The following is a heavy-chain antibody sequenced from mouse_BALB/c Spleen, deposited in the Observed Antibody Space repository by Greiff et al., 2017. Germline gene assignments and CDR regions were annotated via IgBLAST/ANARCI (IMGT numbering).Heavy chain of an antibody. V-gene: IGHV2-9*02. J-gene: IGHJ4*01. Sequence: QVQLKESGPGLVAPSQSLSITCTVSGFSLTSYGVHWVRQPPGKGLEWLGVIWAGGSTNYNSALMSRLSISKDNSKSQVFLKMNSLQTDDTAMYYCARESLNYYGYAMDYWGQGTSVTVSS. CDR1: GFSLTSYG. CDR2: IWAGGST. D-gene: IGHD1-1*01. CDR3: ARESLNYYGYAMDY.